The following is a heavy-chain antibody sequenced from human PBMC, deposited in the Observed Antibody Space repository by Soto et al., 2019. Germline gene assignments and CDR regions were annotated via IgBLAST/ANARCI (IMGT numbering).Heavy chain of an antibody. V-gene: IGHV3-23*01. CDR3: AKDRWAGGNYVFYSDF. CDR1: GFTFSSYG. CDR2: SSATGAGT. D-gene: IGHD1-7*01. J-gene: IGHJ4*02. Sequence: HPGGSLRLSCAASGFTFSSYGMTWVRQAPGKGLEWVSFSSATGAGTYYADSVKGRFTISRDNSKNPLYLQMTSLRADDTAVYYWAKDRWAGGNYVFYSDFCGQGALVTVSS.